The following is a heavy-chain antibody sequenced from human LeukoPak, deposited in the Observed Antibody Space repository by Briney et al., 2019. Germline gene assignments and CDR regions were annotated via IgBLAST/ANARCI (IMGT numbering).Heavy chain of an antibody. CDR3: ARVSTVAATFDY. D-gene: IGHD2-15*01. V-gene: IGHV1-2*02. CDR2: INPNSGDT. CDR1: GYTFTGYY. Sequence: GASVKVSCKASGYTFTGYYMHWVRQAPGQGLEWMGWINPNSGDTKYAQKFQGRVTMTRDISISTTYMELSSLGSDDTAVYYCARVSTVAATFDYWGQGTLVTVSS. J-gene: IGHJ4*02.